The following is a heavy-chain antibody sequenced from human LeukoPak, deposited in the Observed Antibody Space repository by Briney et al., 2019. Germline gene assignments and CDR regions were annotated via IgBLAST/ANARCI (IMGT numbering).Heavy chain of an antibody. D-gene: IGHD3-10*01. J-gene: IGHJ4*02. CDR1: GFTFSSYG. CDR2: IWYDGSNK. Sequence: GRSLRLSCAASGFTFSSYGMHWVRQAPGKGLEWVAVIWYDGSNKYYADSVKGRFTISRDNSKNTLYLQMNSLRAEDTAVYYCATASRGGGPNYFDYWGQGTLVTVSS. V-gene: IGHV3-33*01. CDR3: ATASRGGGPNYFDY.